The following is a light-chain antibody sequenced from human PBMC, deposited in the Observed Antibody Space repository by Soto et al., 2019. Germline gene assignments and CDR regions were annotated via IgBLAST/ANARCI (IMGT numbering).Light chain of an antibody. J-gene: IGLJ2*01. CDR1: SSDVGGYNY. CDR3: SSYTSSSTLVV. V-gene: IGLV2-14*01. Sequence: QSVLTQPASVSGSPGQSITISCTGTSSDVGGYNYVSWYQQHPGKAPKLMIYDVSNRPSGVSNRFSGSKSGNTASLTISGRQAEDEADYYCSSYTSSSTLVVFGGGTKHTVL. CDR2: DVS.